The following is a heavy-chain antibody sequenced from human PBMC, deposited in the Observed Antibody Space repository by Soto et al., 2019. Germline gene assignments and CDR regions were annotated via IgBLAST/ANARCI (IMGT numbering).Heavy chain of an antibody. J-gene: IGHJ6*02. CDR1: GGSISSYY. CDR2: IYYSGST. CDR3: ARHGSSSWCPDYYYYGMDV. Sequence: PSETLSLTCTVSGGSISSYYWSWIRQPPGKGLEWIGYIYYSGSTNYNPSLKSRVTISVDTSKNQFSLKLSSVTAADTAVYYCARHGSSSWCPDYYYYGMDVWGQGTTVTVSS. D-gene: IGHD6-13*01. V-gene: IGHV4-59*08.